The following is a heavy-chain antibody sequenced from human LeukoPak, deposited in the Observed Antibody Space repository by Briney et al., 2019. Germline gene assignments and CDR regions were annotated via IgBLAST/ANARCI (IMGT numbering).Heavy chain of an antibody. D-gene: IGHD2-15*01. J-gene: IGHJ4*02. CDR1: GFTFSSYA. V-gene: IGHV3-23*03. CDR3: ASLYCSGGSCYSPNY. Sequence: GGSLRLSCAASGFTFSSYAMSWVRQAPGKGLEWVSVIYSGGSTYYADSVKGRFTISRDNAKNSLYLQMNSLRDEDTAVYYCASLYCSGGSCYSPNYWGQGTLVTVSS. CDR2: IYSGGST.